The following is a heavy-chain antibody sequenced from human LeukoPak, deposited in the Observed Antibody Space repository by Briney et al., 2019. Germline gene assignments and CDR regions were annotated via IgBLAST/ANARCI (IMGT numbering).Heavy chain of an antibody. J-gene: IGHJ6*03. CDR1: GSRFTSYW. CDR3: ARLDQNYSSGWSSDYYYYFYMYG. V-gene: IGHV5-51*01. Sequence: GAPRKISSKGSGSRFTSYWIGWVRPMPGKGLGWMGIIYPGDSDTRYTLSFQAQVTISADKSISTSYLQWSSLKATDTAMYYCARLDQNYSSGWSSDYYYYFYMYGWGKGTTVTVSS. CDR2: IYPGDSDT. D-gene: IGHD6-19*01.